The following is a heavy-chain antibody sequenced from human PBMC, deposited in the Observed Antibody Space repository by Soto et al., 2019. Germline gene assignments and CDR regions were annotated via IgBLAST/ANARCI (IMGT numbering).Heavy chain of an antibody. CDR3: ARGGYYYDSSGYDRENYFDS. CDR2: MNPGSGDT. J-gene: IGHJ4*02. CDR1: GYSFTNND. V-gene: IGHV1-8*01. D-gene: IGHD3-22*01. Sequence: ASVKVSCKASGYSFTNNDVSWVRQATGQGLEWMGWMNPGSGDTGYAQKFQGRVTMTRDISIATAYMELSSLRSDDTAVYYCARGGYYYDSSGYDRENYFDSWGQGTLVTVSS.